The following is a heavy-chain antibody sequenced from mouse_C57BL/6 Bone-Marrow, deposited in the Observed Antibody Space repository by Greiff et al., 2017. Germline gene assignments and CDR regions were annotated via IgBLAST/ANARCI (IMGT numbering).Heavy chain of an antibody. CDR3: ARELRLRRPWFAY. J-gene: IGHJ3*01. CDR2: ISSGSSTI. Sequence: EVKLMESGGGLVKPGGSLKLSCAASGFTFSDYGMHWVRQAPEKGLEWVAYISSGSSTIYYADTVKGRFTISRDNAKNTLFLQMTSLRSEDTAMYYCARELRLRRPWFAYWGQGTLVTVSA. V-gene: IGHV5-17*01. CDR1: GFTFSDYG. D-gene: IGHD3-2*02.